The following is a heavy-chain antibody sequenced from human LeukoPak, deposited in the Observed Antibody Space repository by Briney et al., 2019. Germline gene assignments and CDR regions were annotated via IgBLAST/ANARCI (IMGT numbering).Heavy chain of an antibody. D-gene: IGHD3-22*01. J-gene: IGHJ4*02. V-gene: IGHV1-69*04. Sequence: ASVKVSCKASGGTFSSYAISWVRQAPGQGLEWMGRIIPILGIANYAQKFQGRVTITADKSTSTAYMELSSLRSEDTAVYYCARGDEMYYYDSSGYPHWGRGTLVTVSS. CDR1: GGTFSSYA. CDR3: ARGDEMYYYDSSGYPH. CDR2: IIPILGIA.